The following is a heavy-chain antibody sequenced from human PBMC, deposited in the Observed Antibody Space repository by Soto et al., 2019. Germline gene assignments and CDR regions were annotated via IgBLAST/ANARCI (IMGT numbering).Heavy chain of an antibody. D-gene: IGHD2-15*01. Sequence: PGGSLRLSCAASGFTFSSYAMSWVRQAPGKGLEWVSAFSGSGGSTYYADSVKGRFTISRDNSKNTLYLQMNSLRAEDTAVYYCAKEHCSGGSCYSAFPDYYYYYMDVWGKGTTVTSP. V-gene: IGHV3-23*01. CDR3: AKEHCSGGSCYSAFPDYYYYYMDV. J-gene: IGHJ6*03. CDR1: GFTFSSYA. CDR2: FSGSGGST.